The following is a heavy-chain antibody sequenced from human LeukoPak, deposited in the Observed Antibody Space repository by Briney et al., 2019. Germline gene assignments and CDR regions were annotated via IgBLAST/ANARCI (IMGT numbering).Heavy chain of an antibody. D-gene: IGHD5-18*01. Sequence: SETLSLTCTVSGDSISSYYWSWIRQPPGKGLEWIGNLYRGNTYYNPSLSSRVTMSLDTSKNQFSLNLRSMTAADTAVYYCGRFGYSYGLDYWGQGTLVTVSS. CDR1: GDSISSYY. J-gene: IGHJ4*02. CDR2: LYRGNT. CDR3: GRFGYSYGLDY. V-gene: IGHV4-59*01.